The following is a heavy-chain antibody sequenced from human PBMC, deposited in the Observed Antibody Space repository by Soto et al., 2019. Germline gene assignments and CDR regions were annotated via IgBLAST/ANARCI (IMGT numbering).Heavy chain of an antibody. CDR2: INHSGST. V-gene: IGHV4-34*01. J-gene: IGHJ3*02. Sequence: SETLSLTCAVYGGSFSGYYWSWIRQPPGKGLEWIGEINHSGSTNYNPSLKSRVTISVDTSKNQFSLKLSSVTAADTAVYYCARTRRWLRRGPNSDAFDIWGQGTMVTVSS. D-gene: IGHD5-12*01. CDR3: ARTRRWLRRGPNSDAFDI. CDR1: GGSFSGYY.